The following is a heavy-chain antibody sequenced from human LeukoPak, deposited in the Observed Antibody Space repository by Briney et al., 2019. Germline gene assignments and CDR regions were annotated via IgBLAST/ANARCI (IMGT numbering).Heavy chain of an antibody. D-gene: IGHD6-13*01. J-gene: IGHJ4*02. CDR3: ARDMSIAAAGTHRGDY. Sequence: GGSLRLSCAASGFTFSSYSMNWVRQAPGKGLEWVSSISSSSSYISYADSVKGRFTISRDNAKNSLYLQMNSLRAEDTAVYYCARDMSIAAAGTHRGDYWGQGTLVTVSS. CDR1: GFTFSSYS. V-gene: IGHV3-21*01. CDR2: ISSSSSYI.